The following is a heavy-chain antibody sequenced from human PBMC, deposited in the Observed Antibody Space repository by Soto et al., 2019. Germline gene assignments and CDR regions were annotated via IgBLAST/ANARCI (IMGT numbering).Heavy chain of an antibody. J-gene: IGHJ4*02. CDR1: DESFSGYY. V-gene: IGHV4-34*12. Sequence: PSETLSLTCAVYDESFSGYYWSWIRQPPGKGLEWIGEIFHGGSTDYSPSLKSRVTISVDTSKNQISLELSSVTAADTAVYYCARPHYDSNTFYSFFDYWGQGTQVTVSS. CDR2: IFHGGST. D-gene: IGHD3-22*01. CDR3: ARPHYDSNTFYSFFDY.